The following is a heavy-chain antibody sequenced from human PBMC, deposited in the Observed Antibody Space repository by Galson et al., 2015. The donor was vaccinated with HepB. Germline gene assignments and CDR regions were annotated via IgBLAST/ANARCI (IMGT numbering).Heavy chain of an antibody. CDR1: GFTFSSYW. CDR2: IKQDGSEK. Sequence: SLRLSCAASGFTFSSYWMSWVRQAPGKGLEWVANIKQDGSEKYYVDSVKGRFTISRDNAKNSLYLQMNSLRVEDTAVYYCARDPIVVVPAANRGYYGMDVWGQGTTVTVSS. D-gene: IGHD2-2*01. CDR3: ARDPIVVVPAANRGYYGMDV. J-gene: IGHJ6*02. V-gene: IGHV3-7*01.